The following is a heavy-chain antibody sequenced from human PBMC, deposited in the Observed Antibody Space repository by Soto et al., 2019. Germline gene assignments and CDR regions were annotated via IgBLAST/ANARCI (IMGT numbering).Heavy chain of an antibody. Sequence: GGSLRLSCAASGFAFSSYGMHWVRQAPGKGLEWVAVISYDGSNKYYADSVKGRFTLSRDNSKNTLYLQMNSLRAEDTDVYYCEKRPTDYYYDSSVDAWGQGTTVTVSS. J-gene: IGHJ6*02. CDR2: ISYDGSNK. V-gene: IGHV3-30*18. CDR1: GFAFSSYG. CDR3: EKRPTDYYYDSSVDA. D-gene: IGHD3-22*01.